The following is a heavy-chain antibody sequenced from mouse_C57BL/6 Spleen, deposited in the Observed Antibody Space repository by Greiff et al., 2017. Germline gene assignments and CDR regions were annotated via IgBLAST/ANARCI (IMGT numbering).Heavy chain of an antibody. CDR3: ARGGYPAWFAY. CDR1: GFTFSDYG. J-gene: IGHJ3*01. D-gene: IGHD2-2*01. CDR2: ISSGSSTI. V-gene: IGHV5-17*01. Sequence: EVKLVESGGGLVKPGGSLKLSCAASGFTFSDYGMHWVRQAPEKGLEWVAYISSGSSTIYYTDTVKGRFTITRDNAKNTVFLQMTSLVAEDAAVCYCARGGYPAWFAYWGQGTLVTVSA.